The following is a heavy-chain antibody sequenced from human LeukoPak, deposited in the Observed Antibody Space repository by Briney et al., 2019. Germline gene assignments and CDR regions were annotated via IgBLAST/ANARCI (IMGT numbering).Heavy chain of an antibody. D-gene: IGHD5-18*01. CDR2: IFHSGST. V-gene: IGHV4-38-2*02. Sequence: PETLSLTCTVSGYSISSGYYWGWIRQPPGKGLGWIGSIFHSGSTYYNPSLKSRVTISVDTSKNQFSLKLSSVTAADTAVYYCARGNSYGDYWGQGTLVTVSS. CDR1: GYSISSGYY. J-gene: IGHJ4*02. CDR3: ARGNSYGDY.